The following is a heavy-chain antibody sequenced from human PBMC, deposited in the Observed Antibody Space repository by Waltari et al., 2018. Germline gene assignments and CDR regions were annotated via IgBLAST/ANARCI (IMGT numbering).Heavy chain of an antibody. CDR1: GFNFSSYG. D-gene: IGHD3-22*01. J-gene: IGHJ4*02. CDR3: AKNSAYYYDSSGYYFDY. CDR2: RRYDGSNK. V-gene: IGHV3-30*02. Sequence: QVQLVESGGGVVQPGGSLRLSCAASGFNFSSYGMHWVRQAPGKGLEWVAFRRYDGSNKYYADSVKGRFTISRDNSKNTLYLQMNSLRAEDTAVYYCAKNSAYYYDSSGYYFDYWGQGTLVTVSS.